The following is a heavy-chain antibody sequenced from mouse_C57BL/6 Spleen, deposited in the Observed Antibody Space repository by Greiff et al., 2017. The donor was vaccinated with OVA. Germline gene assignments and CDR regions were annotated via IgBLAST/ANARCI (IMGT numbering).Heavy chain of an antibody. V-gene: IGHV5S21*01. CDR2: ISSGGDYI. J-gene: IGHJ4*01. Sequence: EVMLVESGEGLVKPGGSLKLSCAASGFTFSSYAMSWVRQTPEKRLEWVAYISSGGDYIYYADTVKGRFTISRDNARNTLYLQMSSLKSEDTTMYYCTRGEYYYGSSYEDAMDYWGQGTSVTVSS. CDR1: GFTFSSYA. D-gene: IGHD1-1*01. CDR3: TRGEYYYGSSYEDAMDY.